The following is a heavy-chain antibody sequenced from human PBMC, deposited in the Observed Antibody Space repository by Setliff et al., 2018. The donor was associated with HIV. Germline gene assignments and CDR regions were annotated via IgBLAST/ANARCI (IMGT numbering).Heavy chain of an antibody. CDR1: SGSIGSNYY. Sequence: SETLSLTCSVSSGSIGSNYYWGWVRRPPGKGLEWIGNVHFGGGTYYNPSLDSRVTIHVATSKKQFFLSLSSVTAADTAVYYCARPALGIGGGSMFDSWGQGILVTVSS. CDR2: VHFGGGT. V-gene: IGHV4-39*01. CDR3: ARPALGIGGGSMFDS. J-gene: IGHJ4*02. D-gene: IGHD3-3*01.